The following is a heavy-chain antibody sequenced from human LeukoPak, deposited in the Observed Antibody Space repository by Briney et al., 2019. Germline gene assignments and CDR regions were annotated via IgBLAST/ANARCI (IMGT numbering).Heavy chain of an antibody. CDR2: ISSSGRTI. Sequence: GGSLRLSCAASGFTFSNYEMNWVRQAPGKGLEWVSYISSSGRTIYYADSVKGRFTISRDDAKNSLYLQMNSLRTEDTAVYYCASSTAIGYWGQGTLVTVSS. CDR1: GFTFSNYE. J-gene: IGHJ4*02. V-gene: IGHV3-48*03. CDR3: ASSTAIGY.